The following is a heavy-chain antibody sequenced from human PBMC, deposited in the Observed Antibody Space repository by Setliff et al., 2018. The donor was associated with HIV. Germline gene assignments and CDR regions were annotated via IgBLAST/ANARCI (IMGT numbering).Heavy chain of an antibody. D-gene: IGHD6-13*01. V-gene: IGHV1-2*02. CDR2: INPNSGGT. J-gene: IGHJ5*02. CDR1: GYTFTGYY. CDR3: ARDRVSSTWYPGNWFDP. Sequence: ASVKVSCKASGYTFTGYYIHWVRQAPGQGLEWMGWINPNSGGTNYAQRFQDRVTMTRDTSISTAYMELSRLKSDDTAVYYCARDRVSSTWYPGNWFDPWGQGTLVTVSS.